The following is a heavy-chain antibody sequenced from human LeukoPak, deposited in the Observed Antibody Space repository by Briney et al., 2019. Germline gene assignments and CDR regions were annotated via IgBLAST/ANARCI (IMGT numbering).Heavy chain of an antibody. D-gene: IGHD3-22*01. CDR1: GGTFSSYA. CDR2: IIPIFGTA. Sequence: SVKVSCKASGGTFSSYAISRVRQAPGQGLEWMGGIIPIFGTANYAQKFQGRVTITADESTSTAYMELSSLRSEDTAVYYCARVEYYDSSGYYSAFDIWGQGTMVTVSS. V-gene: IGHV1-69*01. J-gene: IGHJ3*02. CDR3: ARVEYYDSSGYYSAFDI.